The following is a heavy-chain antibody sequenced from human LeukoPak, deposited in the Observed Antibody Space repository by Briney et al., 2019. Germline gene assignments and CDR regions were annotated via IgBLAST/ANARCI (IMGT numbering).Heavy chain of an antibody. CDR2: ITHSGST. J-gene: IGHJ5*02. CDR3: ARGVIVVVPAARVHNWFDP. Sequence: NTSETLSLTCAVYGGSFSGYYWSWIRQPPGKGLEWIGEITHSGSTNYNPSLKSRVTISVDTSKNQFSLKLSSVTAADTAVYYCARGVIVVVPAARVHNWFDPWGQGTLVTVSS. D-gene: IGHD2-2*01. CDR1: GGSFSGYY. V-gene: IGHV4-34*01.